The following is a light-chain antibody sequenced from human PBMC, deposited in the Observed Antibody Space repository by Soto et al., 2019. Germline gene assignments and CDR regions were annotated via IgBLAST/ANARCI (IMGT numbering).Light chain of an antibody. CDR2: DVS. CDR3: SSYTSSSTHV. CDR1: SSDVGAYTF. J-gene: IGLJ1*01. Sequence: QSALTQPASVSGSPGQSITISCTGTSSDVGAYTFVSWYQQHPDKVPKLMIFDVSRRPSGVSDRFSGSKSGNTASLTISGLQPEDEADFYCSSYTSSSTHVFGSGTQLTVL. V-gene: IGLV2-14*03.